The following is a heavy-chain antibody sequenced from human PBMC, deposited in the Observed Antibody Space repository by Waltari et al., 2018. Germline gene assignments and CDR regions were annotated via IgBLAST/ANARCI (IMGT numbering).Heavy chain of an antibody. V-gene: IGHV3-48*03. Sequence: VQLVESGGGLVQPGGSLRLSCAASGFTFSSYEMNWVRQAPGKGLEWVSYISSSGSTIYYADSVKGRFTISRDNAKNSLYLQMNSLRAEDTAVYYCARDGWNPRAFDIWGQGTMVTVSS. J-gene: IGHJ3*02. CDR2: ISSSGSTI. CDR3: ARDGWNPRAFDI. D-gene: IGHD1-1*01. CDR1: GFTFSSYE.